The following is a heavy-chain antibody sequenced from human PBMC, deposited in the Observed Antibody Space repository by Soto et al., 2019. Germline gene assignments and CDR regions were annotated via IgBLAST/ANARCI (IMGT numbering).Heavy chain of an antibody. CDR2: MNPNSGNT. D-gene: IGHD3-10*01. J-gene: IGHJ6*03. Sequence: ASVKVSCKASGYTFTSYDIXWVRQATGQGLEWMGWMNPNSGNTGYAQKFQGRVTMTRNTSISTAYMELSSLRSEDTAVYYCARDQGYYGSGSYYNRPNYYYYYMDVWGKGTTVTVSS. CDR3: ARDQGYYGSGSYYNRPNYYYYYMDV. CDR1: GYTFTSYD. V-gene: IGHV1-8*01.